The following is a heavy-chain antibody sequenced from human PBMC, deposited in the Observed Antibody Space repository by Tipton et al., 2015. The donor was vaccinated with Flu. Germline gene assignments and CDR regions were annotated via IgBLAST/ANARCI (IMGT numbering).Heavy chain of an antibody. CDR3: ARDRGGDYFDY. D-gene: IGHD3-10*01. CDR1: GGSISSSSYY. J-gene: IGHJ4*02. V-gene: IGHV4-39*07. CDR2: IYYSGST. Sequence: LRLSCTVSGGSISSSSYYWGWIRQPPGKGLEWIGSIYYSGSTYYNPSLKTRVTISVDTSKNQFSLKLSSVTAADTAVYYCARDRGGDYFDYWGQGTLVTVSS.